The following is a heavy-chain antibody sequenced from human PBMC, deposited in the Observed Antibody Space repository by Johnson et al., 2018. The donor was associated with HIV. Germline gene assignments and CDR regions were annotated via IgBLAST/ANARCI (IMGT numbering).Heavy chain of an antibody. CDR2: ISWNSGNI. D-gene: IGHD3-10*01. Sequence: VQLVESGGGLVQPGRSLRLSCAASGFTFDDYAMHWVRQAPGKGLEWVSGISWNSGNIGYADSVKGRFTISRDNAKNSLYLQMNSPRAEDTALYYCAKEFSVGVSMTFDIWGQGTMVTVSS. V-gene: IGHV3-9*01. CDR1: GFTFDDYA. J-gene: IGHJ3*02. CDR3: AKEFSVGVSMTFDI.